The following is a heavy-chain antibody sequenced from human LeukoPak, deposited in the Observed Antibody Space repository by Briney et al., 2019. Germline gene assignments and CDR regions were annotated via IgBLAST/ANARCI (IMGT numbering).Heavy chain of an antibody. CDR1: GFTFSSYG. D-gene: IGHD2-15*01. V-gene: IGHV3-23*01. CDR2: ISDYGSDT. Sequence: GGSLRLSCAASGFTFSSYGMNWVRQAPGKGLEWVSSISDYGSDTYSAGSVKGRFTISRDNSKNTLYLQMNSLRAEDTAVYYCAKASLEDTLCYYALDVWGQGTTVTVSS. J-gene: IGHJ6*02. CDR3: AKASLEDTLCYYALDV.